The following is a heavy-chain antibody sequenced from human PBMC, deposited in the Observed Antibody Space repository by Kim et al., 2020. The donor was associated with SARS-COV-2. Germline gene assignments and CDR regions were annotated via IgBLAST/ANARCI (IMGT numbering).Heavy chain of an antibody. CDR3: AREGGGGSYRWLDP. CDR1: GYTFTGYY. CDR2: VNPNSGGT. D-gene: IGHD1-26*01. J-gene: IGHJ5*02. Sequence: ASVKVSCKASGYTFTGYYLHWVRQAPGQGLEWMGRVNPNSGGTNYGQKFQGRVTMTGDTSSSTGYMELSSLRSDDTAVYYCAREGGGGSYRWLDPWGQGTLVTVSS. V-gene: IGHV1-2*06.